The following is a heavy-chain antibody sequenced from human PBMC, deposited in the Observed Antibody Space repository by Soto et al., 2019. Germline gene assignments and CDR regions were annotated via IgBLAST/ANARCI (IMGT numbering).Heavy chain of an antibody. CDR1: GAAISSGNYY. J-gene: IGHJ4*02. V-gene: IGHV4-31*03. CDR3: ARGTNLDYFDS. CDR2: ISYSGSA. Sequence: PSETLSLTCTVSGAAISSGNYYWNWIRQHPGKGLEWIGYISYSGSAYYNPSLKSRVTISGDTSKSHFSLKLSSVTAADTAVYYCARGTNLDYFDSWGQGTLVTVSS. D-gene: IGHD2-8*01.